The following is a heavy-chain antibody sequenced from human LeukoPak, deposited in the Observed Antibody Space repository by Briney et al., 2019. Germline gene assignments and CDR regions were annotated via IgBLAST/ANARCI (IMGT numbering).Heavy chain of an antibody. Sequence: GASVKASCKASGGTFSSYAINWVRQAPGQGLEWMGWISAYNGNTNYAQKLQGRVTMTTDTSTSTAYMELRSLRSDDTAVYYCARVRPGYSYGGADFDYWGQGTLVTVSS. CDR1: GGTFSSYA. CDR3: ARVRPGYSYGGADFDY. J-gene: IGHJ4*02. CDR2: ISAYNGNT. V-gene: IGHV1-18*01. D-gene: IGHD5-18*01.